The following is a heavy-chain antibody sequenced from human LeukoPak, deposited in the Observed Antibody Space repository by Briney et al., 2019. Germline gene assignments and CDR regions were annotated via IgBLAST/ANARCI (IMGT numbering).Heavy chain of an antibody. D-gene: IGHD6-19*01. CDR3: ARDAPHGAVAPYYFDY. J-gene: IGHJ4*02. V-gene: IGHV4-4*07. CDR1: GGSISSYY. Sequence: SETLSLTCTVSGGSISSYYWSWIRQPAGKGLEWIGRIYTSGSTNYNPSLKSRVTMSVDTSKNQFSLKLSSVTAADTAVYYCARDAPHGAVAPYYFDYWGQGTLVTVSS. CDR2: IYTSGST.